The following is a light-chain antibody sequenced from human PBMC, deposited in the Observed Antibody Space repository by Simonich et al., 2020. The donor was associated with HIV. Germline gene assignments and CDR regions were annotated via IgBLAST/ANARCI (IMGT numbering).Light chain of an antibody. CDR2: EGS. CDR1: SSDVGMYNL. Sequence: QSALTQPASLSGSPGQSITISCTVTSSDVGMYNLVSCYQQHPGKAPKLMIYEGSTRPSGVSNRFSGSKSGNTASLTISGLQAEDEADYYCCSYAGSSTWVFGGGTKLTVL. CDR3: CSYAGSSTWV. J-gene: IGLJ3*02. V-gene: IGLV2-23*01.